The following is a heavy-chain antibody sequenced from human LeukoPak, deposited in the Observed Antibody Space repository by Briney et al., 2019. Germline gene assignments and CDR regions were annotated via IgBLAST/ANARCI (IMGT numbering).Heavy chain of an antibody. V-gene: IGHV1-2*02. D-gene: IGHD3-22*01. CDR2: INPNNGST. Sequence: ASVKVSCKASGCTFTGYYIHWVRHSPGQGLGWMGWINPNNGSTNYAHNVQGRVTMTRDKSINTVYMQMSRLRSDDTAVYYCAREKTDYYDSNGYYYVFDYWGQGTLVTVSS. CDR1: GCTFTGYY. CDR3: AREKTDYYDSNGYYYVFDY. J-gene: IGHJ4*02.